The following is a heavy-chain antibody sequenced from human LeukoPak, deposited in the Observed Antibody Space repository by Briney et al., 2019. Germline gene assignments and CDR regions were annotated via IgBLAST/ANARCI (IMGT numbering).Heavy chain of an antibody. CDR2: ISGSGGST. D-gene: IGHD6-13*01. Sequence: GGSLRLSCAASGFTFSSYAMSWVRQAPGKGLEWVSAISGSGGSTYYADSVKGRFTISRDNSKNTLYLQMNSQRAEDTAVYYCAKAPRDSSRCFDYWGQGTLVTVSS. V-gene: IGHV3-23*01. J-gene: IGHJ4*02. CDR1: GFTFSSYA. CDR3: AKAPRDSSRCFDY.